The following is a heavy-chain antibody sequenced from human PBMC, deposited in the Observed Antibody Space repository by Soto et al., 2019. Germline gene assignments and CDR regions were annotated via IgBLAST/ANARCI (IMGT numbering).Heavy chain of an antibody. V-gene: IGHV4-30-4*01. D-gene: IGHD3-10*01. CDR2: IYYSGST. CDR3: ASNGLGPLGGYFQH. Sequence: PSETLSLTCTVSGGSISSGDYYWSWIRQPPGKGLEWIGYIYYSGSTYYNPSLKSRVTISVDTSKNQFSLKLSSVTAADTAMYYCASNGLGPLGGYFQHWGQGTLVTVSS. CDR1: GGSISSGDYY. J-gene: IGHJ1*01.